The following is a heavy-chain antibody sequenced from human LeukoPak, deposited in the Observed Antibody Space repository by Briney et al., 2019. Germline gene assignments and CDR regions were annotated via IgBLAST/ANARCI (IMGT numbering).Heavy chain of an antibody. V-gene: IGHV4-34*01. J-gene: IGHJ6*02. CDR2: INHSGST. CDR3: AVNPNYYDSSGSYGMDV. Sequence: SETLSLTCAVYGGSFSSYYWSWIRQPSGKGLEWMGEINHSGSTNYNPSLKSRITISVDTAKNQFSLKLSSVTAADTAVYYCAVNPNYYDSSGSYGMDVWGQGTTVTVSS. D-gene: IGHD3-22*01. CDR1: GGSFSSYY.